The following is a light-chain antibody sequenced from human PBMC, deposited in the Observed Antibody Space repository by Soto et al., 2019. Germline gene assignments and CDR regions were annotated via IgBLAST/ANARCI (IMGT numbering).Light chain of an antibody. CDR2: WAS. Sequence: DNVMTQSPDSLAVSLGERATIHCKSSQTVLYSSNNKNYLVWYQQKVGQPPKLLISWASTRESGVPDRFSGSGSGTDFTLTISSLQAEDVAVYYCQQYYGTPYTFGQGTKVDIK. CDR1: QTVLYSSNNKNY. J-gene: IGKJ2*01. V-gene: IGKV4-1*01. CDR3: QQYYGTPYT.